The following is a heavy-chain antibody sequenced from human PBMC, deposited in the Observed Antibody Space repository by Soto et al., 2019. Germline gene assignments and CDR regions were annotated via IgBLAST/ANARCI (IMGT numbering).Heavy chain of an antibody. CDR1: GYTFTSYA. J-gene: IGHJ6*03. D-gene: IGHD3-16*02. CDR3: ARDRFTYYMDV. V-gene: IGHV1-46*01. Sequence: ASVKVSCKASGYTFTSYAMHWVRQAPGQRLEWMGIINPSSGSTSYAQKFQGRVTMTRDTSTSTVYMELSSLRSEDTAVYYCARDRFTYYMDVWGKGTTVTVSS. CDR2: INPSSGST.